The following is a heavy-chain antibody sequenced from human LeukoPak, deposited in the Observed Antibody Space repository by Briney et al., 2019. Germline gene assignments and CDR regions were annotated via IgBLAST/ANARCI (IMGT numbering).Heavy chain of an antibody. D-gene: IGHD2-21*01. Sequence: PSETLSLTCTVSGGSISSYYWHWIRQPPGKGLEWIGFIYYSGSTNYNPSLKSRVTISVDTFKNQVSLKLSSVTAADTAVYYCARSGAYGWFDPWGQGTLVTVSS. V-gene: IGHV4-59*01. CDR3: ARSGAYGWFDP. CDR1: GGSISSYY. CDR2: IYYSGST. J-gene: IGHJ5*02.